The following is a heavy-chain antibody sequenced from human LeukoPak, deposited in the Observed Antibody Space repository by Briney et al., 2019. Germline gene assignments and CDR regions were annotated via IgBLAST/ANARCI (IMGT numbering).Heavy chain of an antibody. J-gene: IGHJ4*02. V-gene: IGHV3-74*01. CDR2: INSDGSST. CDR3: ARDPSHSYGRGDRGY. Sequence: GGSLRLSCAASGFTFSSYWMHWVRQAPGKGLVWVSRINSDGSSTSYADSVKGRFTISRDNAKNTLYLQMNSLRAEDTAVYYCARDPSHSYGRGDRGYWGQGTLATVSS. D-gene: IGHD5-18*01. CDR1: GFTFSSYW.